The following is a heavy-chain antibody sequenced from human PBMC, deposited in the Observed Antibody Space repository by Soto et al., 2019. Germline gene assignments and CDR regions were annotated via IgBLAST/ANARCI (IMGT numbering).Heavy chain of an antibody. D-gene: IGHD5-18*01. CDR1: GYTFRSYG. Sequence: GASVKVSCKACGYTFRSYGISWVRQAPGQGLEWMGWISADNGNTNYAQKFQGRVTMTTDTSTSTAYMELRSLRSDDTAVYYCARDPRNNAMVDWGQGSLVTVS. J-gene: IGHJ4*02. CDR3: ARDPRNNAMVD. V-gene: IGHV1-18*04. CDR2: ISADNGNT.